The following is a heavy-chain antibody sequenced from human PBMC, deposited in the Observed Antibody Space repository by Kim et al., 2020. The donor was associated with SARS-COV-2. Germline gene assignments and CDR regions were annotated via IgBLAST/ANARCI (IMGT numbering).Heavy chain of an antibody. D-gene: IGHD3-10*01. CDR3: ARHNTDYGSGSFHFDY. V-gene: IGHV5-51*01. J-gene: IGHJ4*02. Sequence: SFQVQVTISADKSISTAYLQWSSLKASDTAMYYCARHNTDYGSGSFHFDYWGQGTLVTVSS.